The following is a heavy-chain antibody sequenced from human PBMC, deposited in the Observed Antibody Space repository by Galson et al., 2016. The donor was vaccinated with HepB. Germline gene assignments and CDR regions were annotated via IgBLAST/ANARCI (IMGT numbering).Heavy chain of an antibody. D-gene: IGHD2-21*02. CDR3: AKVDCGGDCKRFDY. V-gene: IGHV3-53*01. Sequence: SLRLSCAASGFTVSSNYMSWVRQAPGKGLEWVSVIYSGGNTYYADSMKGRFTISRDNSKNTLYLQMSSLRAEDTALYYCAKVDCGGDCKRFDYWGQGTLVTVSS. J-gene: IGHJ4*02. CDR2: IYSGGNT. CDR1: GFTVSSNY.